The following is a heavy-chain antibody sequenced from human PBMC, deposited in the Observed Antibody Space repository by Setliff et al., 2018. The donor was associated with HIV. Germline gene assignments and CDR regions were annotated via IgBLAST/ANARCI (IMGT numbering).Heavy chain of an antibody. CDR1: GGSFTGYY. CDR2: INHSGNT. Sequence: SETLSLTCAVSGGSFTGYYWSWIRQTPGKGLEWIAEINHSGNTDYNPSLKSRVTTSLDTSKNQFSLRLTSVTAADTAIYYCVRAQTSVTFGGTVVKPGNYFDSWGQGSLVTVSS. V-gene: IGHV4-34*01. CDR3: VRAQTSVTFGGTVVKPGNYFDS. D-gene: IGHD3-16*02. J-gene: IGHJ4*02.